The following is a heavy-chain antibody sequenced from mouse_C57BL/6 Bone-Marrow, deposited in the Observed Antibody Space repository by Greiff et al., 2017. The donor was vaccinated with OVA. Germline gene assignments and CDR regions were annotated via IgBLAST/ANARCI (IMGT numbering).Heavy chain of an antibody. Sequence: VQRVESGPGLVAPSQSLSITCTASGFSLTSYGVHWVRQPPGKGLEWLVVIWSAGSTTYNSALISRLSISKDNSKSQVFLKTNSLPTDDTAMYYCARHDYDGGYAMDYWGQGTSVTVSS. CDR2: IWSAGST. CDR3: ARHDYDGGYAMDY. J-gene: IGHJ4*01. CDR1: GFSLTSYG. D-gene: IGHD2-4*01. V-gene: IGHV2-6-1*01.